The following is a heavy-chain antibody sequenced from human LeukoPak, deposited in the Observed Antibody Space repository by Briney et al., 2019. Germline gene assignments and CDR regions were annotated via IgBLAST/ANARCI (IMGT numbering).Heavy chain of an antibody. CDR1: GGSFSGYY. CDR3: ARHSHDFWSGYPLDY. Sequence: PSETLSLTCAVYGGSFSGYYWSWIRQPPGKGLEWIGEINHSGSTNYNPSLKSRVTVSVDTSKNQFSLKLSSVTAADTAVYYCARHSHDFWSGYPLDYWGQGTLVTVSS. V-gene: IGHV4-34*01. CDR2: INHSGST. J-gene: IGHJ4*02. D-gene: IGHD3-3*01.